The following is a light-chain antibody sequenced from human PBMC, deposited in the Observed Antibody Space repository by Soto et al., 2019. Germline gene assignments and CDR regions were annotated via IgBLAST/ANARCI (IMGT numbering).Light chain of an antibody. CDR1: QSVSSSY. CDR2: GAS. J-gene: IGKJ1*01. CDR3: QQYGSSPRT. V-gene: IGKV3-20*01. Sequence: EIVLTQSPGTLSLSPGERATLSCRASQSVSSSYLAWYQQKPGQAPRLLIYGASSRATGIPDRFSGSGSGTDCNLTIRRLEPEDFAVYYCQQYGSSPRTFGQGTKVEIK.